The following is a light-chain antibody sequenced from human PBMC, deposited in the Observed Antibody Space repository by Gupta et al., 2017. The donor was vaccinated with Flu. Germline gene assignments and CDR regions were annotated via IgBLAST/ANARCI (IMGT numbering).Light chain of an antibody. CDR2: VGS. CDR1: QSLLNSNGNNY. V-gene: IGKV2-28*01. J-gene: IGKJ4*01. CDR3: MQSLQTPLT. Sequence: DIVMTQSPLFLSVTPGEPASIYCKSSQSLLNSNGNNYLDWYQQKPGQSPQLLIYVGSNRASGVPDRFSGSGSGTDFTLKISRVEAEDVGVYYCMQSLQTPLTFGGGTKVEIK.